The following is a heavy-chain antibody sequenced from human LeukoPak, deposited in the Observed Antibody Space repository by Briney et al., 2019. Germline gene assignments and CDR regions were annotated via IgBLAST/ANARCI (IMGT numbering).Heavy chain of an antibody. V-gene: IGHV4-59*01. Sequence: SGTLSLTCTVSGGSISSYYWSWIRQPPGKGLEWIGYIYYSGSTNYNPSLKSRVTISVDTSKNQFSLKLSSVTAADTAVYYCARDVGYCSSTSCHASGWFDPWGQGTLVTVSS. CDR3: ARDVGYCSSTSCHASGWFDP. J-gene: IGHJ5*02. D-gene: IGHD2-2*01. CDR2: IYYSGST. CDR1: GGSISSYY.